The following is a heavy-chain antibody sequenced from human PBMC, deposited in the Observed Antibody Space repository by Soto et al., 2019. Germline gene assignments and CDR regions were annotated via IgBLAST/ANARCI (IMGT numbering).Heavy chain of an antibody. J-gene: IGHJ4*02. CDR2: AHPTNGET. Sequence: ASVKVSCKASGYTFIKYFIHWVRQAPGQGLEWMAIAHPTNGETTYAQNFQGRVTVTSDTSTSTVHMELSSLRSEDTAIYYCAREEIGGSGSCYKYWGQRPRVTVS. D-gene: IGHD2-15*01. V-gene: IGHV1-46*01. CDR1: GYTFIKYF. CDR3: AREEIGGSGSCYKY.